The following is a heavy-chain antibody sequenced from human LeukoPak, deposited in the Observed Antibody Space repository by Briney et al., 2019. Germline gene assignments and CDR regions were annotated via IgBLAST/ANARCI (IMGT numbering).Heavy chain of an antibody. CDR2: IYYSGST. J-gene: IGHJ4*02. Sequence: PSETLSLTCTVSGGSISSYYWSWIRQPPGKGLEWIGYIYYSGSTNYNPSLKSRVTISVDTSKNQFSLKLSSVTAADTAVYYCARFRYAAASYYFDYWGQGTLVTVSS. V-gene: IGHV4-59*08. CDR1: GGSISSYY. CDR3: ARFRYAAASYYFDY. D-gene: IGHD6-13*01.